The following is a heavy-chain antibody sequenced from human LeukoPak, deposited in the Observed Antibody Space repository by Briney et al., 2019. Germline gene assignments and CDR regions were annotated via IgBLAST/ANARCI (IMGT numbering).Heavy chain of an antibody. CDR3: ARDREGTPPPFDY. J-gene: IGHJ4*02. D-gene: IGHD1-1*01. CDR1: GYTFTSYG. Sequence: GASVKVSCKASGYTFTSYGISWVRQAPGQGLEWMGWISVYNGNTNYAQKLQGRVTMTTDTSTTTAYMELTSLRPDDTAVYYCARDREGTPPPFDYWGQGTLVTVS. CDR2: ISVYNGNT. V-gene: IGHV1-18*04.